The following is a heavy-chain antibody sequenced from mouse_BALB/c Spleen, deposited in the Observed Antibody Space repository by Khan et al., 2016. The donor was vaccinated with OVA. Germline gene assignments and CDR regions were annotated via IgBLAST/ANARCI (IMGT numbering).Heavy chain of an antibody. V-gene: IGHV9-4*02. CDR3: ASGYGYGWYFDV. D-gene: IGHD2-2*01. Sequence: QIQLVQSGPELKKPAETVSISCKVSGYTFTTAGMQWVQKMPGKGLKWIGWINTHSGVPKYAEDFKGRFAFSLETSASTAYLQITNLTNEDTDTYFCASGYGYGWYFDVWGEGTTVTVSS. CDR1: GYTFTTAG. CDR2: INTHSGVP. J-gene: IGHJ1*01.